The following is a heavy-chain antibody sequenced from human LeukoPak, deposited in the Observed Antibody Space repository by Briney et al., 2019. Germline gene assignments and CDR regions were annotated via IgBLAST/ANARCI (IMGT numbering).Heavy chain of an antibody. CDR3: ATYSNDFWSGQHFFDF. J-gene: IGHJ4*02. Sequence: SETRSLTCTVSGASMSTYYWSWIRQPPGKGLEWIGYISYSGSTNFNPSLKSRVTISVDTSKNQFSLRLNSVTAPDTAVFYCATYSNDFWSGQHFFDFWGQGILVAVSS. CDR2: ISYSGST. CDR1: GASMSTYY. D-gene: IGHD3-3*01. V-gene: IGHV4-59*12.